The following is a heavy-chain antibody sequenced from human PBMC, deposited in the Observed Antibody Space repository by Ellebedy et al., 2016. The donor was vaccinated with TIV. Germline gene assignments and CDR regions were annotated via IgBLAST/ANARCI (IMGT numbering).Heavy chain of an antibody. J-gene: IGHJ3*02. D-gene: IGHD3-22*01. CDR3: ARAHYYDSSGTLTDDAFDI. CDR1: GFTFSTYS. CDR2: ISRSSTYI. V-gene: IGHV3-21*01. Sequence: GESLKISCAASGFTFSTYSMNWVRQAPGKGLEWVSSISRSSTYIYYADSVKGRFTISRDNAKNSLYLQMNSLRAEDTAVYYCARAHYYDSSGTLTDDAFDIWGQGTMVTVSS.